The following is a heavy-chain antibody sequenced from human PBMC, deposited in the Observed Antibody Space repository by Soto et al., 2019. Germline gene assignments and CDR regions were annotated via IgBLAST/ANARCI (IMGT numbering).Heavy chain of an antibody. Sequence: SETLSLTCTVSGGSISSYYWSWIRQPPGKGLEWIGYIYYSGSTNYNPSLKSRVTISVDTSKNQFSLKLSSVTAADTAVYYCARVGVRGVSIDDWGQGTLVTVSS. J-gene: IGHJ4*02. CDR2: IYYSGST. D-gene: IGHD3-10*01. V-gene: IGHV4-59*01. CDR3: ARVGVRGVSIDD. CDR1: GGSISSYY.